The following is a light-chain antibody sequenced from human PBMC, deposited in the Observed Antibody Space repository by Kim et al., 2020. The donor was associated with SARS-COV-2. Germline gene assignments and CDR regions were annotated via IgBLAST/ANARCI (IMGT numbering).Light chain of an antibody. Sequence: GQSITISSTGTSSDIGSYNLVSWYQQHPGKAPKLMIYEVSKRPSGVSNRFSASKSGNTASLTISGLQAEDEADYYCCSYTSFSTLLFGGGTQLTVL. CDR1: SSDIGSYNL. CDR3: CSYTSFSTLL. J-gene: IGLJ2*01. CDR2: EVS. V-gene: IGLV2-23*02.